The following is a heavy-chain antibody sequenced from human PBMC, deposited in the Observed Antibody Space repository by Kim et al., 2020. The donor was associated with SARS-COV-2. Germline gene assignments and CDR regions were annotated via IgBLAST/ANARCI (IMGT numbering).Heavy chain of an antibody. CDR3: ARHISGSLWGAHHNWFDP. CDR1: GYTFTSYG. Sequence: ASVKVSCKASGYTFTSYGISWVRQAPGQGLEWMGWISAYNGNTNYAQKLQGRVTMTTDTSTSTAYMELRSLRSDDTAVYYCARHISGSLWGAHHNWFDPWGQGTLVTVSS. D-gene: IGHD1-26*01. J-gene: IGHJ5*02. CDR2: ISAYNGNT. V-gene: IGHV1-18*01.